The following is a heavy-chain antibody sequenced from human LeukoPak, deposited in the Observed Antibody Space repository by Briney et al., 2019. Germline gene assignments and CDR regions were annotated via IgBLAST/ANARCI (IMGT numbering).Heavy chain of an antibody. CDR3: ARAGGGYDSNFDY. D-gene: IGHD5-12*01. J-gene: IGHJ4*02. CDR1: GGSISSGGYY. CDR2: ICYSGST. V-gene: IGHV4-31*03. Sequence: SETLSLTCTVSGGSISSGGYYWSWIRQHPGKGLEWIGYICYSGSTYYNPSLKSRVTISVDTSKNQFSLKLSSVTAADTAVYYCARAGGGYDSNFDYWGQGTLVTVSS.